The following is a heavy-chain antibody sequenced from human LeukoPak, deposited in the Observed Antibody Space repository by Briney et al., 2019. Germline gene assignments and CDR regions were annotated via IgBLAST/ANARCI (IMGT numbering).Heavy chain of an antibody. J-gene: IGHJ4*02. V-gene: IGHV3-23*01. D-gene: IGHD1-14*01. CDR2: LSGSGHKV. CDR3: ASGLPPGIIDY. Sequence: TGGSLRLSCTASGFTFNNFGMSWVRQAPGEGLEWVSTLSGSGHKVYYADSVKGRFTISRENSENTLYLEMNSLRIEDTAVYYCASGLPPGIIDYWGQGTLVTVSS. CDR1: GFTFNNFG.